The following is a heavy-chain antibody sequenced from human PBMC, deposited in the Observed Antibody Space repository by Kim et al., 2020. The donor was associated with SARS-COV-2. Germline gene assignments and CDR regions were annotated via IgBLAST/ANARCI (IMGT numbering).Heavy chain of an antibody. CDR3: ARASQMRAAGWSYKYLDL. Sequence: GGSLRLSCAASGFTFSSYSMNWVRQAPGKGLEWVSSVSSSGNYIYYADSMKGRFTISRDNANNSLSLQMSSLRAEDTATYYCARASQMRAAGWSYKYLDLWGRGTLVTVSS. V-gene: IGHV3-21*01. CDR2: VSSSGNYI. D-gene: IGHD1-26*01. CDR1: GFTFSSYS. J-gene: IGHJ2*01.